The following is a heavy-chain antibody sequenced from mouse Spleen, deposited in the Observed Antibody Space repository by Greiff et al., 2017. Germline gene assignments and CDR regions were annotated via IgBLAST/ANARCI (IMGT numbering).Heavy chain of an antibody. D-gene: IGHD1-1*01. Sequence: EVMLVESGGGLVKPGGSLKLSCAASGFTFSDYGMAWVRQAPGKGPEWVAFISNLAYSIYYADTVTGRFTISRENAKNTLYLEMSSLRSEDTAMYYCARHESPVEESAMDYWGQGTSVTVSS. J-gene: IGHJ4*01. CDR1: GFTFSDYG. V-gene: IGHV5-15*01. CDR2: ISNLAYSI. CDR3: ARHESPVEESAMDY.